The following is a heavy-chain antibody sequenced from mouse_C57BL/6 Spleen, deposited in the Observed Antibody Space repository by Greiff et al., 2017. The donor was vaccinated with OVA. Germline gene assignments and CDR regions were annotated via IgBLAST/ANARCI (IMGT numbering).Heavy chain of an antibody. CDR1: GFNIKDDY. CDR2: IDPENGDT. V-gene: IGHV14-4*01. CDR3: TRVDLYAMDY. D-gene: IGHD1-1*01. J-gene: IGHJ4*01. Sequence: EVQLQQSGAELVRPGASVTLSCTASGFNIKDDYMHWVKQRPEQGLEWIGWIDPENGDTEYASKFQGKATITADTSSNTAYLQLSSLTSEDTAVYYCTRVDLYAMDYWGQGTSVTVSS.